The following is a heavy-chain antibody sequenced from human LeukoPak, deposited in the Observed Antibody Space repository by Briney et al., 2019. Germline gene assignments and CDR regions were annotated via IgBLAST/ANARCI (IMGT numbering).Heavy chain of an antibody. CDR1: GYSISSGYY. CDR2: IYHSGTTYSGST. CDR3: ARAGGYGLIDY. Sequence: TSETLSLTCTVSGYSISSGYYWGWIRQPPGKGLEWIGSIYHSGTTYSGSTYYNPSLKSRVTISLDTSKNQFSLKVGSMTAADTAVYYCARAGGYGLIDYWGQGTMVTVSS. J-gene: IGHJ4*02. D-gene: IGHD5-18*01. V-gene: IGHV4-38-2*02.